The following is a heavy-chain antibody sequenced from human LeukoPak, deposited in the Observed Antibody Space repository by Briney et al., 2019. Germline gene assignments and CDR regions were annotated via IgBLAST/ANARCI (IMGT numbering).Heavy chain of an antibody. Sequence: PSETLSLTCTVSGDSISGADYYWSWIRQPPGTGLEWIAYVYYSGSTYYNPSLKSRLTISVDTSKNQFSLKLNSVTAADTAVYYCARGGGGSSTVTTYWFDPWGQGALVTVSP. D-gene: IGHD4-17*01. J-gene: IGHJ5*02. CDR1: GDSISGADYY. CDR3: ARGGGGSSTVTTYWFDP. V-gene: IGHV4-30-4*01. CDR2: VYYSGST.